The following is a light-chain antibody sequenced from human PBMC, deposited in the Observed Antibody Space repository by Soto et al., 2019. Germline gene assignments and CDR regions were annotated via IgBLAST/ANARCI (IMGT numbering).Light chain of an antibody. Sequence: DIQMTQSPSSLSASVGDRVTITCQASQDISNSLHCYQQKPGRAPNIMSSGASHLETGVPSRFSGSGSWTDFTFTINYLQPEDIATYDCQQYDNRPFTFGPGTKVEIK. CDR1: QDISNS. CDR3: QQYDNRPFT. V-gene: IGKV1-33*01. CDR2: GAS. J-gene: IGKJ3*01.